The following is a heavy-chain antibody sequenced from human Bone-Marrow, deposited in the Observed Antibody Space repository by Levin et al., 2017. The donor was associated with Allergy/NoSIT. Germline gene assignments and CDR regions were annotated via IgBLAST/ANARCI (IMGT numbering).Heavy chain of an antibody. CDR1: GFAFSSYT. D-gene: IGHD5-24*01. V-gene: IGHV3-48*01. J-gene: IGHJ4*02. CDR3: ARAGWLIANFFDY. CDR2: IVTDSSTI. Sequence: GESLKISCAASGFAFSSYTMNWVRQAPGKGLEWVSYIVTDSSTIYYADSVKGRFTISRDNAKNSLYLQMNSLRAEDTAVYYCARAGWLIANFFDYWGRGALVTVSS.